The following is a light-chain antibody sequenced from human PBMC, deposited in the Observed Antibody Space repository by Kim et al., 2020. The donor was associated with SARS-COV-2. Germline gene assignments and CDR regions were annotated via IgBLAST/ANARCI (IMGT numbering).Light chain of an antibody. CDR1: NIGTKS. J-gene: IGLJ3*02. CDR2: FDS. V-gene: IGLV3-21*01. Sequence: SSELTQPPSLSVAPGKTATITCGGNNIGTKSVHWYQQKPGQAPILVIFFDSDRPSVIPERFSGSNSGNTAALTISRVEAGDEADYFCQVWDSDSDQWVFG. CDR3: QVWDSDSDQWV.